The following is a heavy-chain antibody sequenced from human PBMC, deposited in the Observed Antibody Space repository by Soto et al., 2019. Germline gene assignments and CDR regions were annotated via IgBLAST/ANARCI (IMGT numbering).Heavy chain of an antibody. CDR1: GFTFSSYA. J-gene: IGHJ4*01. Sequence: GGSLRLSCSASGFTFSSYAMHWVRQAPGKGLEYVSAISSNGGSTYYADSVKGRFTISRDNSKNTLYLQMSSLRAEDTAVYYCVKKRVIVGASALSYFDYWGHGTLVTVSS. CDR3: VKKRVIVGASALSYFDY. CDR2: ISSNGGST. V-gene: IGHV3-64D*08. D-gene: IGHD1-26*01.